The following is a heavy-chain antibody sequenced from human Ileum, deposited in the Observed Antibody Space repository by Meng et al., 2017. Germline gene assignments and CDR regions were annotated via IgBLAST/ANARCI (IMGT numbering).Heavy chain of an antibody. CDR1: GTW. V-gene: IGHV4-4*02. CDR3: ATSNDRDVYYLGY. CDR2: IFQSGRT. Sequence: VQLQEAGQRPVKPSGTRSLTCAISGTWWSWVRQSPGKGLEWIGEIFQSGRTNYNPSLKSRVTISIDKSKSQISLQLSAVTAADTAVYSCATSNDRDVYYLGYWGQGTLVTVSS. D-gene: IGHD3-22*01. J-gene: IGHJ4*02.